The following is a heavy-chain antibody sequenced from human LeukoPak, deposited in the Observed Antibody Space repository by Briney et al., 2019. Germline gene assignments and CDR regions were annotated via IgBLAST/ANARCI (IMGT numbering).Heavy chain of an antibody. V-gene: IGHV3-53*01. CDR1: GFSVSMKY. CDR2: IFSGGTM. J-gene: IGHJ6*03. CDR3: ARFSGPGMQHYYYYMDV. Sequence: PGGSLRLSCAASGFSVSMKYMTWVRQAPGKGLEWVSVIFSGGTMYYADSVKGRFTVSRDNSKNMMYLQMNSLRAEDAAVYYCARFSGPGMQHYYYYMDVWGTGTTVTVSS. D-gene: IGHD3-10*01.